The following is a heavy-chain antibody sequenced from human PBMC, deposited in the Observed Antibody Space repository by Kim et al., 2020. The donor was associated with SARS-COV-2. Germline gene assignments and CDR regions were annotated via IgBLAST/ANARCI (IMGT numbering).Heavy chain of an antibody. CDR3: ARDPRFRCSSTSCYGYYYYGMDV. V-gene: IGHV1-18*01. J-gene: IGHJ6*02. D-gene: IGHD2-2*01. CDR2: ISAYNGNT. Sequence: ASVKVSCKASGYTFTSYGISWVRQAPGQGLEWMGWISAYNGNTNYAQKLQGRVTMTTDTSTSTAYMELRSLRSDDTAVYYCARDPRFRCSSTSCYGYYYYGMDVWGQGTTVTVSS. CDR1: GYTFTSYG.